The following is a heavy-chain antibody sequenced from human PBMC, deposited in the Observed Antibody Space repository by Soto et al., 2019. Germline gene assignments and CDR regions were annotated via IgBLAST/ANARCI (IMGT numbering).Heavy chain of an antibody. CDR1: GFMFTSSA. V-gene: IGHV1-58*01. Sequence: SVKVSCKTSGFMFTSSAVQWVRQARGQRLEWIGWLVVGSGNTHYAQQFQERVTLTRDMSTGTAYMELSSLRSEDTAVYYCAAVPVLRFLKWLLAYFDYLGQGTLVTVSS. J-gene: IGHJ4*02. CDR3: AAVPVLRFLKWLLAYFDY. D-gene: IGHD3-3*01. CDR2: LVVGSGNT.